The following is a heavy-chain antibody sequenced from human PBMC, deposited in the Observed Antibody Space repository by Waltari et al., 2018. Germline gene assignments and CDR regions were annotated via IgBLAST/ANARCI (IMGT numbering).Heavy chain of an antibody. Sequence: QVQLHQWGAGLLKPSETLSLTCNVSGGSFSGYYWTWIRHFPGKGLEWIGEITHTGTVHYLPSLLSRITLLVDTPNFQFSLRLTSISAADMGLYYCARGLYAPYGLDVWGQGTTVTVSS. V-gene: IGHV4-34*01. CDR1: GGSFSGYY. CDR3: ARGLYAPYGLDV. J-gene: IGHJ6*02. D-gene: IGHD3-16*01. CDR2: ITHTGTV.